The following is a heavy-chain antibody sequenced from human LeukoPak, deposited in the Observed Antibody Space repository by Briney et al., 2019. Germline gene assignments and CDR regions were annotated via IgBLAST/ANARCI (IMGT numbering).Heavy chain of an antibody. Sequence: SETLSLTCTVSGGSINDYYWSWIRQPPGKGLEWIAYIYYSGNTNYNPSLKSRVTISVDTSKKQFSLKLGSVTAADTAVYYCARGEFGYNYVFDYWGQGTLVTVSS. CDR1: GGSINDYY. CDR3: ARGEFGYNYVFDY. CDR2: IYYSGNT. D-gene: IGHD5-24*01. J-gene: IGHJ4*02. V-gene: IGHV4-59*01.